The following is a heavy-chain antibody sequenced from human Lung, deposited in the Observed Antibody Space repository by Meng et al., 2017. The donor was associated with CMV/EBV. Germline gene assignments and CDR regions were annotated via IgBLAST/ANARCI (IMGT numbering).Heavy chain of an antibody. CDR2: ISTSSTSA. Sequence: GESXKISXTVSKFIFSKYAMNWVRQAPGKGLEWVSLISTSSTSAYYADSVKGRFTISRDDSKSTLYLQMNSLRVEDTAVYYCIKDFDSTGWYDEDFWGQGXLVTVSS. CDR3: IKDFDSTGWYDEDF. CDR1: KFIFSKYA. D-gene: IGHD6-19*01. J-gene: IGHJ4*02. V-gene: IGHV3-23*05.